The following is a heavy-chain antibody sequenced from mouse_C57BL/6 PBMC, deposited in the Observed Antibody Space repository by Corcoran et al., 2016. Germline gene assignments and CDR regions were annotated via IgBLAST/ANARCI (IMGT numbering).Heavy chain of an antibody. CDR3: AREGRLWYFDV. CDR2: INPYNGVT. J-gene: IGHJ1*03. Sequence: EVQLQQSGPVLVKPGASVKMSCKASGYTFTDYYMNWVKQSHGKSLEWIGVINPYNGVTSYNQKFKGKATLTVDKSSSTAYMELNSLTSEDSAVYYCAREGRLWYFDVWGTGTTVTVSS. CDR1: GYTFTDYY. V-gene: IGHV1-19*01.